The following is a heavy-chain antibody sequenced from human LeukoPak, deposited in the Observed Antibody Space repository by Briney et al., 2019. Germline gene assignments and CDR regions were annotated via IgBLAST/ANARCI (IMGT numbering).Heavy chain of an antibody. J-gene: IGHJ4*02. CDR3: ARDPRGYYDFY. V-gene: IGHV3-21*01. CDR1: GFTFTDYA. CDR2: ISSSSSYI. Sequence: GGSLRLSCAASGFTFTDYAITWVRQAPGKGLEWVSSISSSSSYIYYADSVKGRFTISRDNAKNSLYLQMNSLRAEDTAVYYCARDPRGYYDFYWGQGTLVTVSS. D-gene: IGHD3-22*01.